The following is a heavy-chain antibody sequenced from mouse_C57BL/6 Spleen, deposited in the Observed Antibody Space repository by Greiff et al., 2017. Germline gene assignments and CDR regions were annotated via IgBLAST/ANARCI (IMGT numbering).Heavy chain of an antibody. Sequence: EVQLMESGPGLVKPSQSLSLTCSVTGYSITSGYYWNWIRQFPGNKLEWMGYISYDGSNNYNPSLKNRISITRDTSKNQFFLKLNSVTTEDTATYYCAREGDYGSNYFDYWGQGTTLTVSS. D-gene: IGHD1-1*01. CDR1: GYSITSGYY. V-gene: IGHV3-6*01. CDR3: AREGDYGSNYFDY. CDR2: ISYDGSN. J-gene: IGHJ2*01.